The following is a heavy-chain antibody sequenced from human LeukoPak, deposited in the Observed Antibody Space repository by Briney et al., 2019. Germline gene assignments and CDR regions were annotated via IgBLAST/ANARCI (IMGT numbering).Heavy chain of an antibody. CDR3: VRDSEGSFDS. D-gene: IGHD3/OR15-3a*01. Sequence: GGSLRLSCAASGFAFGTYDMSWVRQPPGKGLEWVSTLACLDSSCTEYYSDSVKGRFSISRDKSRSTLSLQLNSLRVEDTAMYYCVRDSEGSFDSWGQGTLVTVSS. V-gene: IGHV3-23*01. J-gene: IGHJ4*02. CDR2: CLDSSCTE. CDR1: GFAFGTYD.